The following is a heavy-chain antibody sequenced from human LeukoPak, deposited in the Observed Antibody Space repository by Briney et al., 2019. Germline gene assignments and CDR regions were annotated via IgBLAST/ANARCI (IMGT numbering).Heavy chain of an antibody. CDR3: ARNVAVAARIFDY. CDR1: GGSFSGYY. J-gene: IGHJ4*02. V-gene: IGHV4-34*01. Sequence: SETLSLTCAVYGGSFSGYYWSWIRQPPGKGLEWIGEINHSGSTNYNPSLKSRVTISVDTSKNQFSLKLSSVTAADTAVYYCARNVAVAARIFDYWGQGTLVTVSS. CDR2: INHSGST. D-gene: IGHD6-19*01.